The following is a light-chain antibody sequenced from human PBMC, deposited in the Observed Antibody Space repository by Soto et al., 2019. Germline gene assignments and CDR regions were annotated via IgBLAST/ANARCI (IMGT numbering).Light chain of an antibody. Sequence: EIVMTQSPATLSVSPGERATLSCRASQSLGSNLAWFQQKPGQAPRLLIYGASTRAPGIPARFSGSGSGTEFTLTISSLQSEDFAVYYCQQYNNWPRTFGQGTKVEIK. V-gene: IGKV3-15*01. CDR1: QSLGSN. CDR3: QQYNNWPRT. CDR2: GAS. J-gene: IGKJ1*01.